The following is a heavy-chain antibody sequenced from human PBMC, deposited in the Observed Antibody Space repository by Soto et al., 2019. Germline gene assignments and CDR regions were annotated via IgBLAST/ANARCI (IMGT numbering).Heavy chain of an antibody. Sequence: SXVTLRLTCAASGFTFSSHGMHWVCHATGKGLEREAVICYDVSNKYYADSVKGRLTISRDNSKNTLYLQMNSLRSEATAVYYFARGFASYGGATYSFDSWGQGTMVSVSS. J-gene: IGHJ3*02. V-gene: IGHV3-33*01. CDR3: ARGFASYGGATYSFDS. CDR1: GFTFSSHG. CDR2: ICYDVSNK. D-gene: IGHD1-26*01.